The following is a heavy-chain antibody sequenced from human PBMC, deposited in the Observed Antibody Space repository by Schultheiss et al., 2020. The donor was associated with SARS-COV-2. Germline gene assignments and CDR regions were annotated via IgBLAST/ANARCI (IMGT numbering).Heavy chain of an antibody. CDR1: GFSFSSYS. D-gene: IGHD1-14*01. V-gene: IGHV3-21*01. Sequence: GESLKISCAASGFSFSSYSMNWVRQAPGKGLEWVSSISSSSSYVYYADSVKGRFTIFRDNAKNSLYLQTNSLRDEDTAVYYCARDRRNPKVGYYFDYWGQGTLVTVSS. J-gene: IGHJ4*02. CDR2: ISSSSSYV. CDR3: ARDRRNPKVGYYFDY.